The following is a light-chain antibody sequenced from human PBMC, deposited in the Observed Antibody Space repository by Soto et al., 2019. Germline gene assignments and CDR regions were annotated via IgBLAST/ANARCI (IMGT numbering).Light chain of an antibody. CDR3: SSYTSSSTPD. CDR1: SSDVGGYNY. J-gene: IGLJ1*01. V-gene: IGLV2-14*01. Sequence: QSALTQPASVSVSPGQSITISCTGTSSDVGGYNYVSWYQQHPGKAPKLMIYDVSYRPSGVSNRFSGSKSGNTASLTISGLQAEDEADYYCSSYTSSSTPDFGTGTKVTVL. CDR2: DVS.